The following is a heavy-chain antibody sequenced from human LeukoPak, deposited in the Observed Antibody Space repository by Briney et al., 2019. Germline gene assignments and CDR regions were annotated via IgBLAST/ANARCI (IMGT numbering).Heavy chain of an antibody. J-gene: IGHJ4*02. CDR2: INHSGNT. CDR3: ARLHGYCSSTSCYLINYFDY. Sequence: PSETLSLTCAVYGGSFSGYYWSWIRQPPGKGLEWIGEINHSGNTNYNPSLKSRVTISVDTSKNQFSLKLSSVTAADTAVYYCARLHGYCSSTSCYLINYFDYWGQGTLVTVSS. V-gene: IGHV4-34*01. CDR1: GGSFSGYY. D-gene: IGHD2-2*01.